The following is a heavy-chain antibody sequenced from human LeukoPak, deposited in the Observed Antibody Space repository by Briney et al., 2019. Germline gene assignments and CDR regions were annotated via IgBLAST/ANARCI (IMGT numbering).Heavy chain of an antibody. CDR3: ARRAFSSGYYYFDY. CDR2: IYYSGST. J-gene: IGHJ4*02. V-gene: IGHV4-39*07. D-gene: IGHD3-22*01. Sequence: PSETLSLTCTVSGGSISSSSYYWGWIRQPPGKGLEWIGSIYYSGSTNYNPSLKSRVTISVDTSKNQFSLKLSSVTAADTAVYYCARRAFSSGYYYFDYWGQGTLVTVSS. CDR1: GGSISSSSYY.